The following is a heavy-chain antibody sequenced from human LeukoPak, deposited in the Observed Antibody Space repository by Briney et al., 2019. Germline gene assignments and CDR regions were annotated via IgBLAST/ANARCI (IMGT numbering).Heavy chain of an antibody. CDR1: GFTFSDYY. CDR2: IYHSGST. CDR3: ARSYCGGDCYSGFDY. V-gene: IGHV4-38-2*01. Sequence: GSLRLSCAASGFTFSDYYMSWIRKAPGKGLEWIGSIYHSGSTYYNPSLKSRVTISVDTSKNQFSLKLSSVTAADTAVYYCARSYCGGDCYSGFDYWGQGTLVTVSS. D-gene: IGHD2-21*02. J-gene: IGHJ4*02.